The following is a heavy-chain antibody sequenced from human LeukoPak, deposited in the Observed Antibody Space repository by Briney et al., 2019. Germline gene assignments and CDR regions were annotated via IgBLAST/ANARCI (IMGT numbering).Heavy chain of an antibody. CDR1: GYTFTSYD. J-gene: IGHJ2*01. V-gene: IGHV1-69*06. CDR3: ARDRGYYDSSGYYYWYFDL. CDR2: IIPIFGTA. Sequence: SVKVSCKASGYTFTSYDINWVRQVTGQGLEWMGGIIPIFGTANYAQKFQGRVTITADKSTSTAYMELSSLRSEDTAVYYCARDRGYYDSSGYYYWYFDLWGRGTLVTVSS. D-gene: IGHD3-22*01.